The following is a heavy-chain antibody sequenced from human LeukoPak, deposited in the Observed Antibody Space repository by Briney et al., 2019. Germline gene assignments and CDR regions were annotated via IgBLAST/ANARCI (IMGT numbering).Heavy chain of an antibody. J-gene: IGHJ5*02. CDR2: IYHSGST. CDR1: GGSISSSNW. CDR3: ARGAPGYYDILTTQDNWFDP. V-gene: IGHV4-4*02. Sequence: SETLSLTCAVSGGSISSSNWWSWVRQPPGKGLEWIGEIYHSGSTNYNPSLKSRVTISVDKSKNQFSLKLSSVTAADTALYYCARGAPGYYDILTTQDNWFDPWGQGTLVTVSS. D-gene: IGHD3-9*01.